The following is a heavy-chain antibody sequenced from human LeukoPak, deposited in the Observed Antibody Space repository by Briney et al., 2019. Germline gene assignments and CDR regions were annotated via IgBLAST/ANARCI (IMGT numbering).Heavy chain of an antibody. D-gene: IGHD3-9*01. Sequence: ASVKVSCKASGGTFSSYAISWVRQAPGQGLEWMGWINPNSGGTNYAQKFQGRVTMTRDTSISTAYMELSRLRSDDTAVYYCARGETYYDILTGYRYWGQGTLVTVSS. CDR2: INPNSGGT. CDR3: ARGETYYDILTGYRY. V-gene: IGHV1-2*02. J-gene: IGHJ4*02. CDR1: GGTFSSYA.